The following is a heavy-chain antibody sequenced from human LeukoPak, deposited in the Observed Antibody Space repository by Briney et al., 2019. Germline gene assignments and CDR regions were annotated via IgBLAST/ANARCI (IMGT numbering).Heavy chain of an antibody. V-gene: IGHV3-23*01. CDR1: GFTFSSYA. CDR2: ISGGGATT. CDR3: AKSTGYSTTGRDFDS. J-gene: IGHJ4*02. Sequence: GGSLRLSCAASGFTFSSYAMSWVRQAPGEGLEWVSDISGGGATTFYADSVKGRFTISIDNSKNTLYLQLSSLRAEDTAVYYCAKSTGYSTTGRDFDSWGRGTLVTVSS. D-gene: IGHD6-13*01.